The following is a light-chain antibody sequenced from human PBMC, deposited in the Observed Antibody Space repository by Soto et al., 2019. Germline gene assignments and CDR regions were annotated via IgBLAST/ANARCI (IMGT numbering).Light chain of an antibody. V-gene: IGKV3-20*01. CDR3: QQYNSYSLT. CDR2: GAS. J-gene: IGKJ1*01. CDR1: QSVSNNY. Sequence: ESVLTQSPGTLSLSPGERATLSCRASQSVSNNYLAWYQQKPGQAPRLLIYGASNRATGIPDRFSGSGSGTEFTLTISSLQPDDFATYYCQQYNSYSLTFGQGTKVAIK.